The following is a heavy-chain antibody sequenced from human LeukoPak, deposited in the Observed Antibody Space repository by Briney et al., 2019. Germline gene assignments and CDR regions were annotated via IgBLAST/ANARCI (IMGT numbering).Heavy chain of an antibody. Sequence: GGSLRLSCAASGFTFSSYAMHWVRQAPGKGLEWVAVISYDGNNKYYADSVKGRFTISRDNSKNTLYLQMNSLRAEDTAVYYCARGGYVSYYFDYWGQGTLVTVSS. J-gene: IGHJ4*02. CDR1: GFTFSSYA. CDR2: ISYDGNNK. D-gene: IGHD5-12*01. V-gene: IGHV3-30-3*01. CDR3: ARGGYVSYYFDY.